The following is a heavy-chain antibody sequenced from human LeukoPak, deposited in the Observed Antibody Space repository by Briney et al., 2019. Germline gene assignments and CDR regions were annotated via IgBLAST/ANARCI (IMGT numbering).Heavy chain of an antibody. Sequence: SEALSLTCTVSGGSIISYYWSWIRQPAGKGLEWIGRIYTSGSTNYNPSLKSRVTMSVDTSKNQFSLKLSSVTAADTAVYYCARSGSYLYYFDYWGQGTLVTVSS. V-gene: IGHV4-4*07. J-gene: IGHJ4*02. CDR3: ARSGSYLYYFDY. D-gene: IGHD1-26*01. CDR2: IYTSGST. CDR1: GGSIISYY.